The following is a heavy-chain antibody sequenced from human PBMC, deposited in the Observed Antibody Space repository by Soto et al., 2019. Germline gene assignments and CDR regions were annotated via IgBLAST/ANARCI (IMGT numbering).Heavy chain of an antibody. J-gene: IGHJ4*02. D-gene: IGHD2-2*01. CDR3: ARGAVGYCSSHAACHREEFDY. CDR2: INHSGST. CDR1: GGSFSGYY. V-gene: IGHV4-34*01. Sequence: QVQLQQWGAGLLKPSETLSLTCAVYGGSFSGYYWSWIRQPPGKGLEWIVEINHSGSTNYNPSLRSRVTISVDTSSTQFSLKLSSVSAADTAVYYCARGAVGYCSSHAACHREEFDYWGQGTLVTVSS.